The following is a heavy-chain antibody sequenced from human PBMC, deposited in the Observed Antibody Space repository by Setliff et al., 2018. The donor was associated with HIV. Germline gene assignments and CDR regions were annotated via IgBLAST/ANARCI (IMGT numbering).Heavy chain of an antibody. D-gene: IGHD6-19*01. V-gene: IGHV4-4*09. CDR2: IYTSGST. CDR1: GGSISSYY. J-gene: IGHJ4*02. Sequence: SETLSLTCTVSGGSISSYYWSWIRQPPGKGPEWIGYIYTSGSTNYNPSLKSRVTISVDTSKNQFSLKVNSVTAADTAVYYCARSPRIGVAGEFEYWGQGTLVTVSS. CDR3: ARSPRIGVAGEFEY.